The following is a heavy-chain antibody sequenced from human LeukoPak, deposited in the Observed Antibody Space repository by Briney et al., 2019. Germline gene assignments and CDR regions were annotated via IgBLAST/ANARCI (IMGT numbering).Heavy chain of an antibody. V-gene: IGHV3-33*06. CDR3: AKDRMRFLPTTHYMDV. CDR1: GFTFSSYG. Sequence: PGGSLRLSCAASGFTFSSYGMHWVRQAPGKGLEWVAVIWYDGSNKYYADSVKGRFTISRDNSKNTLYLQMNSLRAEDTAVYYCAKDRMRFLPTTHYMDVWGKGTTVTVSS. D-gene: IGHD2/OR15-2a*01. J-gene: IGHJ6*03. CDR2: IWYDGSNK.